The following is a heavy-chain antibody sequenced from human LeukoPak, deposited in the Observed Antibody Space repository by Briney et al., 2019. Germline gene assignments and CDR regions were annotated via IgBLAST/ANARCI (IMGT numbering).Heavy chain of an antibody. CDR3: ARGVIGYCSSTSCYSTYFDY. V-gene: IGHV4-39*07. D-gene: IGHD2-2*02. CDR1: GGSISSSSYY. Sequence: SETLSLTCTVSGGSISSSSYYWGWIRQPPGKGLEWIGSIYYSGSTNYNPSLKSRVTISVDTSKNQFSLKLSSVTAADTAVYYCARGVIGYCSSTSCYSTYFDYWGQGTLVTVSS. CDR2: IYYSGST. J-gene: IGHJ4*02.